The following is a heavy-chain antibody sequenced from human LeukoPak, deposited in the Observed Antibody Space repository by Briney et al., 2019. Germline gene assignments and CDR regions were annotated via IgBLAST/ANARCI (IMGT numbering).Heavy chain of an antibody. CDR1: GGSISSYY. CDR3: ARSYDTSGYYYNFDY. CDR2: IHARGGT. Sequence: SETLSLTCTVSGGSISSYYWSWIRQSDGKGLEWIGRIHARGGTDYNPSLKSRVTMSLDTSKNQFSLNLRSMTAADTAVYYCARSYDTSGYYYNFDYWGQGNLVTVSS. D-gene: IGHD3-22*01. J-gene: IGHJ4*02. V-gene: IGHV4-4*07.